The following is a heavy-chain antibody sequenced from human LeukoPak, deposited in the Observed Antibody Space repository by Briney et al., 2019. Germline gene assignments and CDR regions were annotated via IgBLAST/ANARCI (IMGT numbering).Heavy chain of an antibody. J-gene: IGHJ6*03. CDR2: INHSVGA. D-gene: IGHD1-26*01. Sequence: SETLSLTCAVYGGSLSNYYWTWVRQPPGKGLEWIGEINHSVGANYSPSLKSRVTISLDTSKNQFSLKTSSVTAADTAVYYCARLTWELPPGGLYYNYYIDVWDKGATVTVSS. CDR3: ARLTWELPPGGLYYNYYIDV. CDR1: GGSLSNYY. V-gene: IGHV4-34*01.